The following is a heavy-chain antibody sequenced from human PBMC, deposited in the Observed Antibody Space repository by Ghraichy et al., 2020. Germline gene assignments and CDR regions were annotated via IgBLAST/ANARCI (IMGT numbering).Heavy chain of an antibody. J-gene: IGHJ5*02. V-gene: IGHV2-26*01. D-gene: IGHD5-18*01. CDR3: ARIPGYSYGTGWFDP. CDR1: GFSLSNARMG. Sequence: SGPTLVKPTETLTLTCTVSGFSLSNARMGVSWIRQPPGKALEWLAHIFSNDEKSYSTSLKSRLTISKDTSKSQVVLTMTNMDPVDTATYYCARIPGYSYGTGWFDPWGQGTLVTVSS. CDR2: IFSNDEK.